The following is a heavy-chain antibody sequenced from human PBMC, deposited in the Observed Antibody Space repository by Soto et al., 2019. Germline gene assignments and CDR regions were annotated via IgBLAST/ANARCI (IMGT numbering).Heavy chain of an antibody. J-gene: IGHJ4*02. CDR2: ISGSGGST. Sequence: GGSLRLSCAASGFTFSSYAMSWVRQAPGKGLEWVSAISGSGGSTYYADSVKGRFTISRDNSKNTLYLQMNSLRAEDTAVYYCAKDFFAAWFGELSPFDYWGQGTLVTVSS. D-gene: IGHD3-10*01. CDR1: GFTFSSYA. V-gene: IGHV3-23*01. CDR3: AKDFFAAWFGELSPFDY.